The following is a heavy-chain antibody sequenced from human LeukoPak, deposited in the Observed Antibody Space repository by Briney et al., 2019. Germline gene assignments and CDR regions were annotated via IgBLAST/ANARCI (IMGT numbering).Heavy chain of an antibody. J-gene: IGHJ4*02. CDR2: TYYRSKWYN. CDR3: ARVLDVGPTYFDY. V-gene: IGHV6-1*01. D-gene: IGHD1-26*01. Sequence: SQTLSLTCAISGVSLSSNTAAWNWIRQSPSSGLEWLGRTYYRSKWYNDYAVSVKSRITINPDTSKNQFSLQLNSVTPEDTAVYYCARVLDVGPTYFDYWGQGTLVTVSS. CDR1: GVSLSSNTAA.